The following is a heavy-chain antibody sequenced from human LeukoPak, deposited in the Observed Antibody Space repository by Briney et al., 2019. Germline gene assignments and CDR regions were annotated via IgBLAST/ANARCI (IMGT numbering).Heavy chain of an antibody. CDR2: IHERGST. D-gene: IGHD6-6*01. CDR1: GHSFSSDSF. V-gene: IGHV4-38-2*01. Sequence: SETLSLTCGVSGHSFSSDSFWGWIRQPPGQGLEWIGSIHERGSTFYNPSLKSRVTISIDTSKDQFSLNVNSVTAADTAVYYCARASRPSNSWFDPWGQGTVVTVSS. CDR3: ARASRPSNSWFDP. J-gene: IGHJ5*02.